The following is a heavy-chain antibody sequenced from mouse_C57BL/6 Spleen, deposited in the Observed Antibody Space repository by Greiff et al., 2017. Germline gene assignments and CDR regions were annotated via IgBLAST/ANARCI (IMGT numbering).Heavy chain of an antibody. CDR3: VREGWLLSYWYFDV. CDR2: IRSKSSNYAT. D-gene: IGHD2-3*01. Sequence: EVNLVESGGGLVQPKGSLKLSCAASGFTFNTYAMHWVRQAPGKGLEWVARIRSKSSNYATYYADSVKDRFTISRDDSQSMLYLQMNNLKTEDTAMYYCVREGWLLSYWYFDVWGTGTTVTVSS. V-gene: IGHV10-3*01. J-gene: IGHJ1*03. CDR1: GFTFNTYA.